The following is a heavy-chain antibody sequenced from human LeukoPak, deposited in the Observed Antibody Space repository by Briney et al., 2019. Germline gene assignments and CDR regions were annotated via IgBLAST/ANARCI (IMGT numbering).Heavy chain of an antibody. CDR2: IYYSGST. D-gene: IGHD5-12*01. Sequence: SETLSLTCTVSGGSISSSSYYWGWIRQPPGQGLEWIGSIYYSGSTYYNPSLKSRVTISVDTSKNQFSLKLSSVTAADTAVYYCARIIIGYSGYDYYYYGMDVWGQGTTVTVSS. J-gene: IGHJ6*02. CDR1: GGSISSSSYY. CDR3: ARIIIGYSGYDYYYYGMDV. V-gene: IGHV4-39*01.